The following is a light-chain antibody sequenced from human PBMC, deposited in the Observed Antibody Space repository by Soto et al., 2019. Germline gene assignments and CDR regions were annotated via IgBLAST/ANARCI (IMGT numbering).Light chain of an antibody. Sequence: QSALTQPASVSGSPGQSITISCTGTSSDVGTYNFVSWYQQHPGKAPTLMIYDVTNRPSGVSNRFSGSKSGSTASLTISGLQAEDEADYYCNSYTTRTTFVFGTGTKLTVL. V-gene: IGLV2-14*03. J-gene: IGLJ1*01. CDR3: NSYTTRTTFV. CDR1: SSDVGTYNF. CDR2: DVT.